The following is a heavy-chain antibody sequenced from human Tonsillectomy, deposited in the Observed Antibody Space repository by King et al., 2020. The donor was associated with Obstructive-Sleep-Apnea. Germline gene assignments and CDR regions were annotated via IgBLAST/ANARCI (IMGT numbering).Heavy chain of an antibody. CDR1: GYTFTSYG. CDR3: ARDSVTMIVVVNPHHFDY. D-gene: IGHD3-22*01. CDR2: ISAYNGNT. J-gene: IGHJ4*02. V-gene: IGHV1-18*01. Sequence: QLVQSGAEVKNPGASVKVSCKASGYTFTSYGISWVRQAPGQGLEWMGWISAYNGNTNYAQKLQGRVTMTTDTSTSTAYMELRSLRSDDTAVYYCARDSVTMIVVVNPHHFDYWGQGTLVTVSS.